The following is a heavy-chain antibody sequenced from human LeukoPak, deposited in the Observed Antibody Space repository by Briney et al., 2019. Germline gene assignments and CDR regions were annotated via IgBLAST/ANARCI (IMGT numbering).Heavy chain of an antibody. CDR2: IIPIFGTA. CDR1: GGTFSSYA. D-gene: IGHD3-10*01. Sequence: GASVKVSCKASGGTFSSYAISWVRQAPGQGLEWMGGIIPIFGTANYAQKFQGRVTITADKSTSTAYMELSSLRSDDTAVYYCARDPRSGYYGSGSYPWFDPWGQGTLVTVSS. CDR3: ARDPRSGYYGSGSYPWFDP. V-gene: IGHV1-69*06. J-gene: IGHJ5*02.